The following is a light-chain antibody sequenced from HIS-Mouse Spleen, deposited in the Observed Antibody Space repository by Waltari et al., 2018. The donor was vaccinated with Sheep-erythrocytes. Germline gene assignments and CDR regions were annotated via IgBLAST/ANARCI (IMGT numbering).Light chain of an antibody. V-gene: IGKV1-9*01. J-gene: IGKJ5*01. CDR1: QGISSY. Sequence: DIQLTQSPSFLSASVGDSGTITSRASQGISSYLAWYQQKPGKAPKLLIYAASTLQSGVPSRFSGSGSGTEFTLTISSLQPEDFATYYCQQLNSYPITFGQGTRLEIK. CDR3: QQLNSYPIT. CDR2: AAS.